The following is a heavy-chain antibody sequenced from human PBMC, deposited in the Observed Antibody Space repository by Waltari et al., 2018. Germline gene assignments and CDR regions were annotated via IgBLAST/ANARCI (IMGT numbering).Heavy chain of an antibody. CDR1: GFSLTNARMG. CDR3: AQIGCRRASCYPWYFDL. CDR2: IFSNDMK. J-gene: IGHJ2*01. V-gene: IGHV2-26*01. D-gene: IGHD3-22*01. Sequence: QVTLKESGPALVKPTETLTLTCTVSGFSLTNARMGVSWIRQPPGKPLEWLAHIFSNDMKYYNTSLKSRLTISKDTSKSQVVLTMTNMDPVDTATYHCAQIGCRRASCYPWYFDLWGRGTLVTVSS.